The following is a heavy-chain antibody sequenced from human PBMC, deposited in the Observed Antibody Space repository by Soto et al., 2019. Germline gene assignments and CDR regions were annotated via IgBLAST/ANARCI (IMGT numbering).Heavy chain of an antibody. D-gene: IGHD6-6*01. CDR2: INHSGST. CDR3: ARFYSSSRGNYYYGMDV. Sequence: PSETLSLTCAVYGGSLSGYYWSWIRQPPGKGLEWIGEINHSGSTNYNPSLKSRVTISVDTSKNQFSLKLSSVTAADTAVYYCARFYSSSRGNYYYGMDVWGQGTTVTVSS. CDR1: GGSLSGYY. V-gene: IGHV4-34*01. J-gene: IGHJ6*02.